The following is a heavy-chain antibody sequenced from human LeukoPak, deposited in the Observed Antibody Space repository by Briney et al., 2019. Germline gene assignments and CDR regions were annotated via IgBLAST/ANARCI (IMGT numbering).Heavy chain of an antibody. CDR3: ARGAIYDSSGYYHY. D-gene: IGHD3-22*01. Sequence: EASVKVSCKASGGTFSSYAISWVRQAPGQGLEWMGGIIPILGTANYAQKFQGRVTITADESTSTAYMELSSLRSEDTAVYYCARGAIYDSSGYYHYWGQGTLVTVSS. CDR1: GGTFSSYA. J-gene: IGHJ4*02. V-gene: IGHV1-69*01. CDR2: IIPILGTA.